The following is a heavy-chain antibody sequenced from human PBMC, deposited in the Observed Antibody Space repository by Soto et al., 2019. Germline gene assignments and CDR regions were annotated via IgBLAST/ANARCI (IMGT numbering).Heavy chain of an antibody. CDR3: ARGQLVWSGDLRPYHRDMDV. V-gene: IGHV4-34*01. CDR2: ISHDGGT. CDR1: GGSFDDFY. D-gene: IGHD3-10*01. J-gene: IGHJ6*02. Sequence: ETLSLTCAFYGGSFDDFYWSWVRQSPGKGLEWVGEISHDGGTNYSPSLASRVSISVDTSKNQFSLHLRSVTDEDPGLYYCARGQLVWSGDLRPYHRDMDVWGQGTTVTVSS.